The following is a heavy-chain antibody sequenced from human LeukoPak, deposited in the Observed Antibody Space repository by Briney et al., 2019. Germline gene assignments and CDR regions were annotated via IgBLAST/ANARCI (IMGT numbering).Heavy chain of an antibody. J-gene: IGHJ4*02. CDR1: GFTFSSYS. CDR3: ARDSVYYYDSSGYT. CDR2: ISSSSSTI. Sequence: PGGSLRLSCAASGFTFSSYSMNWVRQAPGKGLEWVSYISSSSSTIYYADSVKGRFTISRDNAKNSLYLQMNSLRAEDTAVYYCARDSVYYYDSSGYTWGQGTLVTVSS. D-gene: IGHD3-22*01. V-gene: IGHV3-48*01.